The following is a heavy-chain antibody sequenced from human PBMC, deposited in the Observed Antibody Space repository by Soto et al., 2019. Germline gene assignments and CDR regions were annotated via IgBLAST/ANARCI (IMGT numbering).Heavy chain of an antibody. V-gene: IGHV3-15*07. CDR2: IKSKTDGGTT. Sequence: EVQLVESGGGLVEPGGSLRLSCAASGFTFSHAWMTWVRQAPGKGLEWVGHIKSKTDGGTTDYAAPVKGRFTVSRDDSKNTLYLQMNSLKTEDTAIYYCATRGRYYYFYSNMDVW. CDR1: GFTFSHAW. D-gene: IGHD3-10*01. J-gene: IGHJ6*01. CDR3: ATRGRYYYFYSNMDV.